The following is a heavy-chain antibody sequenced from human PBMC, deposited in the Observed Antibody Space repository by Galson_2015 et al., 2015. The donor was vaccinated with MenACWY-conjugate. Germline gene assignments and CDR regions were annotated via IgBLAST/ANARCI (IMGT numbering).Heavy chain of an antibody. J-gene: IGHJ4*02. Sequence: SLRLSCAASGFTVSSNQMSWVRQAPGNGLEWVSVRYSDGTTYYADSVKGRFTVSRENAKNTMYLPMNSRKVEDTALYYCVKMRANACGVGGDYVDYWGQVALVPISP. CDR2: RYSDGTT. CDR1: GFTVSSNQ. CDR3: VKMRANACGVGGDYVDY. V-gene: IGHV3-53*01. D-gene: IGHD3-16*01.